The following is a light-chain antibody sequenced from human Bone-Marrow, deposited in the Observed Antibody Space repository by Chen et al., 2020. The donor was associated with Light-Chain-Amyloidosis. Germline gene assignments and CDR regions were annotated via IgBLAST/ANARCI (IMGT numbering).Light chain of an antibody. V-gene: IGKV3-20*01. CDR3: QQYGTSPLT. J-gene: IGKJ4*01. CDR2: GAS. CDR1: QSISNK. Sequence: EIVMTQSPATLSVSPGERATLSCRASQSISNKLAWYQQKPGQAPRLLIHGASSRATGIPDRFTGSGSGTDFTLTINRLEPEDFAMYYCQQYGTSPLTFGGGTKVEIK.